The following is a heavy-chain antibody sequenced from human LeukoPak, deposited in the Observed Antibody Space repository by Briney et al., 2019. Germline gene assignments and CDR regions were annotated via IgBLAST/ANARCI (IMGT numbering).Heavy chain of an antibody. CDR3: AREAYDFWSGYAPKARFDP. CDR2: IYYSGST. D-gene: IGHD3-3*01. Sequence: PSETLSPNCTVSGGSISSGDYYWSWIRQPPGKGLEWIGYIYYSGSTYYNPSLKSRVTISVDTSKNQFSLKLSSVTAADTAVYYCAREAYDFWSGYAPKARFDPWGQGTLVTVSS. CDR1: GGSISSGDYY. J-gene: IGHJ5*02. V-gene: IGHV4-30-4*08.